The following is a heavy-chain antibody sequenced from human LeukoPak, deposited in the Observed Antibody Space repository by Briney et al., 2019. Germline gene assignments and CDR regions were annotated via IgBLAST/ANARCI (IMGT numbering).Heavy chain of an antibody. D-gene: IGHD2-2*01. CDR3: ARSHWGYCSSTSCYNYYFDY. J-gene: IGHJ4*02. Sequence: KPSETLSLTCAVYGGSLSYYYWSWIRQPPEKGLEWIGEINRSGSTNYNPSLKSRVSISVDTSKNQFSLKLSSVTAADTAVYYCARSHWGYCSSTSCYNYYFDYWGQGTLVTVSS. CDR2: INRSGST. V-gene: IGHV4-34*01. CDR1: GGSLSYYY.